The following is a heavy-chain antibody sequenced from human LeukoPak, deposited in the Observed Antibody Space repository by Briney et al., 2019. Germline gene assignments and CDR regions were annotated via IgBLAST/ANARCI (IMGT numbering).Heavy chain of an antibody. CDR1: GFTFNSYA. CDR3: AKYRSSWSFDY. Sequence: GGSLRLSCAASGFTFNSYAMTWVLQAPGKGREWVSTISGNGGSTYYADSVKGRVTVSRDKSKNTLYLQMNSLRAEDTAVYYCAKYRSSWSFDYWGQGTLVTVSS. CDR2: ISGNGGST. D-gene: IGHD6-13*01. V-gene: IGHV3-23*01. J-gene: IGHJ4*02.